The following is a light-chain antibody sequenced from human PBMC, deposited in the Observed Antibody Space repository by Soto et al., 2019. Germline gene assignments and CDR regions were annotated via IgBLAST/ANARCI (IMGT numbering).Light chain of an antibody. CDR1: HYVSSS. J-gene: IGKJ1*01. Sequence: DIQMTQSPSTLPASVGDRVTITCRAGHYVSSSLAWYQQNPGKAPNLLIYMPSILESGVPSRFSGSASGPEFTLSISSLQPDDFATYWCQQYNTYPWTFGQGTKVDFK. CDR2: MPS. V-gene: IGKV1-5*03. CDR3: QQYNTYPWT.